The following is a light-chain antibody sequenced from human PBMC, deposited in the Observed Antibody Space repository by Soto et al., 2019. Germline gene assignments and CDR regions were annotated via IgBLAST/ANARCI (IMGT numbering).Light chain of an antibody. J-gene: IGKJ1*01. V-gene: IGKV1-5*03. Sequence: DIQLTQSPSTLSASVGDRVTITCRASQSISSWLAWYQQKPGKARKFLIYKTSNLESGVPSRFSGSGSGTEFTLTISRLQPDDFATYYCQYYNNYCWTFGQGTKVEIK. CDR2: KTS. CDR1: QSISSW. CDR3: QYYNNYCWT.